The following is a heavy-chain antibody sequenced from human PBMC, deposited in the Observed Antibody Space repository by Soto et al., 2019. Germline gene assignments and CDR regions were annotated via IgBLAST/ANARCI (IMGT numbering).Heavy chain of an antibody. J-gene: IGHJ4*02. CDR2: IYWDDDK. CDR1: GFSLSTSGVG. D-gene: IGHD6-13*01. Sequence: QITLKESGPPLVKPTQTLTLTCTFSGFSLSTSGVGVGWIRQPPGKALEWLALIYWDDDKRYSPSLKSRLTIHKDTSKNQVVLTMTNMDPVDTATYYCAHIVRPIAAAVNFDYWGQGTLVTVSS. V-gene: IGHV2-5*02. CDR3: AHIVRPIAAAVNFDY.